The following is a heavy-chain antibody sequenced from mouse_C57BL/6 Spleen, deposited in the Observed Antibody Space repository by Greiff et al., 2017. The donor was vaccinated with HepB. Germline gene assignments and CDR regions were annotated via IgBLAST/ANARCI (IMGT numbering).Heavy chain of an antibody. CDR1: GYTFTSYT. V-gene: IGHV1-4*01. J-gene: IGHJ4*01. CDR3: ARDYDYDPYAMDY. D-gene: IGHD2-4*01. CDR2: INPSSGYT. Sequence: QVQLQQSGAELARPGASVKMSCKASGYTFTSYTMHWVKQRPGQGLEWIGYINPSSGYTKYNQKFKDKATLTADKSSSTAYMQLSSLTSEDSAVYYCARDYDYDPYAMDYWGQGTSVTVSS.